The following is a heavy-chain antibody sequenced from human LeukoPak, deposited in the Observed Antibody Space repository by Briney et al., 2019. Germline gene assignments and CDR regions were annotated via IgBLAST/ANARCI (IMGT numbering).Heavy chain of an antibody. CDR2: IYYSGST. Sequence: SETLSLTCTVSGGSISSYYWSWIRQPPGKGLEWIGYIYYSGSTNYNPSLKSRVTISVDTSKNQFSLKLSSVTAADTAVYYCARFEAAAGRAGLFDYWGQGTLVTVSS. D-gene: IGHD6-13*01. CDR1: GGSISSYY. CDR3: ARFEAAAGRAGLFDY. J-gene: IGHJ4*02. V-gene: IGHV4-59*01.